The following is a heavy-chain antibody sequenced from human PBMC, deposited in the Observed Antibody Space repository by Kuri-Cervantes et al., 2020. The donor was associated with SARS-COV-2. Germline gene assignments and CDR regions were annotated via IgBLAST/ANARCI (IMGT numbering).Heavy chain of an antibody. Sequence: GRSLRLSCAASGFTFSSYDMHWVRQATGKGLEWVSAIGTAGDTYHPGSVKGRFTISRENAKNSLYLQMNSLRAGDTAVYYCARGDVQSGVDAFDIRGQGTMVTVSS. J-gene: IGHJ3*02. V-gene: IGHV3-13*04. CDR2: IGTAGDT. CDR1: GFTFSSYD. D-gene: IGHD1-1*01. CDR3: ARGDVQSGVDAFDI.